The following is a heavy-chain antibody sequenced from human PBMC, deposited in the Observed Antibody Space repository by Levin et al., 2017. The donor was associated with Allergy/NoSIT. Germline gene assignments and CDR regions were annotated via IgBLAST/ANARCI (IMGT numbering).Heavy chain of an antibody. CDR2: IYSESTGGNT. J-gene: IGHJ3*02. CDR1: GFGVSDHS. CDR3: ARARKVTPAFDI. V-gene: IGHV3-66*02. D-gene: IGHD2-15*01. Sequence: GESLKISCAASGFGVSDHSMSWVRQAPGKGLEWVSMIYSESTGGNTYYGDSVKGRVTISRDKSTNTLYLQMNSLRPDDTALYYCARARKVTPAFDIWGQGTMVTVSS.